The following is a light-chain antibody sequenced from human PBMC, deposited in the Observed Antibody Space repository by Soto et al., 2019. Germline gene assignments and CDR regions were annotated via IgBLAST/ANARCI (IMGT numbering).Light chain of an antibody. CDR1: QSVSSY. Sequence: EIVLTQSPATLSLSPGERATLSCRASQSVSSYLAWYQQKPGQAPRLLIYDASSRATGIPARFSGSGSGTDFTLTITILEPEDFAVYYCQQRSNWPSTFGGGTKVEI. V-gene: IGKV3-11*01. J-gene: IGKJ4*01. CDR2: DAS. CDR3: QQRSNWPST.